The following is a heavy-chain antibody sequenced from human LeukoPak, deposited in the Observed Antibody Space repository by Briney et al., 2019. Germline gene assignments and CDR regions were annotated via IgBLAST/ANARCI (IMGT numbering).Heavy chain of an antibody. Sequence: SETLSLTCAVYGGSISSYYWSWIRQPPGKGLEWIGYIYYSGSTNYNPSLKSRVTISVDTSKNQFSLKLSSVTAADTAVYYCARHSPITGDNDAFDIWGQGTMVTVSS. V-gene: IGHV4-59*08. D-gene: IGHD7-27*01. CDR1: GGSISSYY. CDR3: ARHSPITGDNDAFDI. J-gene: IGHJ3*02. CDR2: IYYSGST.